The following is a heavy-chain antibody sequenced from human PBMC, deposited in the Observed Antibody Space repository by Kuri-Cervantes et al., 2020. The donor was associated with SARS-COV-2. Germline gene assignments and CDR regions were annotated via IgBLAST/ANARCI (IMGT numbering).Heavy chain of an antibody. CDR2: FDPEDGET. J-gene: IGHJ6*02. D-gene: IGHD2-8*01. Sequence: SPTLSNPAFGHTLTELSMHWVRHAPGKGLEWMGGFDPEDGETIYAQKCQGRVTITAAKSTSTAYMELSSLRSEDTAVYYCARDFVPRGTSSLAMNDYYYYYGMDDWGQGTTVTVSS. CDR1: GHTLTELS. V-gene: IGHV1-24*01. CDR3: ARDFVPRGTSSLAMNDYYYYYGMDD.